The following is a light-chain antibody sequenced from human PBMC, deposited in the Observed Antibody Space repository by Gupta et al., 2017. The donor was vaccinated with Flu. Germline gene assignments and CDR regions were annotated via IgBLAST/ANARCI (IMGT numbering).Light chain of an antibody. CDR1: SGHRSYA. J-gene: IGLJ3*02. Sequence: VKLTCTLSSGHRSYAIAWHQQQPEKGPRYLMKLNSDGSHSKGDGIPDRFSGSSSGAERDLTISSLQSEDEADYDCQTWGTGIRVFGGGTKLTVL. CDR2: LNSDGSH. CDR3: QTWGTGIRV. V-gene: IGLV4-69*01.